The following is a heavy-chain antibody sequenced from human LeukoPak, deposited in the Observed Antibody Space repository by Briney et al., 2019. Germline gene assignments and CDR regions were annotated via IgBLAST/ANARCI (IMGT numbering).Heavy chain of an antibody. CDR2: INHSGST. Sequence: SETLSLTCAVYGGSFSGYYWSWIRQPPGKGLEWIGEINHSGSTNYNPSLKSRVTISVDTSKNQFSLKLSSVTAADTAVYYCARARDYYDSTADFDYWGQGTLVTVSS. J-gene: IGHJ4*02. D-gene: IGHD3-22*01. CDR3: ARARDYYDSTADFDY. CDR1: GGSFSGYY. V-gene: IGHV4-34*01.